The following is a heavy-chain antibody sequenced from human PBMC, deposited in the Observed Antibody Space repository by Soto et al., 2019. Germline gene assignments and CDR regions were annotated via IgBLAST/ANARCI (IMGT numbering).Heavy chain of an antibody. CDR2: TYYRSKWYN. V-gene: IGHV6-1*01. D-gene: IGHD2-2*01. CDR1: GDSVSSNSAA. Sequence: TLSLTCAISGDSVSSNSAAWNWIRQSPSRGLEWLGRTYYRSKWYNDYAVSVKSRITINPDTSKNQFSLQLNSVTPEDTAVYYCARARIVVVPAAMRGAWFDPWGQGTLVTVSS. J-gene: IGHJ5*02. CDR3: ARARIVVVPAAMRGAWFDP.